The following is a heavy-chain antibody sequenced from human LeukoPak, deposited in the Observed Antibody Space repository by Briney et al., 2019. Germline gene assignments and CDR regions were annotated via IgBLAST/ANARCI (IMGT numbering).Heavy chain of an antibody. CDR3: ARVKKYYDFWSGYYTGYYYYYMDV. J-gene: IGHJ6*03. V-gene: IGHV1-69*13. CDR2: IIPIFGTA. Sequence: GASVKVSCKASGGTFSSYAISWVRQAPGQGLEWMGGIIPIFGTANYAQKFQGRVTITADESTSTAYMELSSLRSEDTAVYYCARVKKYYDFWSGYYTGYYYYYMDVWGKGTTFTVSS. CDR1: GGTFSSYA. D-gene: IGHD3-3*01.